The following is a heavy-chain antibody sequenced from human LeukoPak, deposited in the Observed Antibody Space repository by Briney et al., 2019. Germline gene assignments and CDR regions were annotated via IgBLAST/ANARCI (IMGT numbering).Heavy chain of an antibody. D-gene: IGHD6-25*01. Sequence: SGGSLRLSCAASGFTFSSYSMNWVRQAPGKGLEWVSSIGSSSGYIYYADSVKGRFTISRDNAKNSLFLQMNSLRAEDTAVYYCARAGSAGFDYWGQGTLVTVSS. J-gene: IGHJ4*02. CDR3: ARAGSAGFDY. CDR2: IGSSSGYI. CDR1: GFTFSSYS. V-gene: IGHV3-21*01.